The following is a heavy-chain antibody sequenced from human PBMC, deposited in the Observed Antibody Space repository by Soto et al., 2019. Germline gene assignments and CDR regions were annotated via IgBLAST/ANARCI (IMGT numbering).Heavy chain of an antibody. CDR2: IYWNDDQ. D-gene: IGHD2-2*01. Sequence: QITLKESGPALVKPTQTLTLTCTFSGFSLRTHGVGVGWFRQPPGKALEWLALIYWNDDQRYSPSLRGRLTITKDTPKNQVVLTMTNLGPVDTTTYYCAHEVPFTRKWFDPWGQGNVVTVPS. V-gene: IGHV2-5*01. CDR1: GFSLRTHGVG. CDR3: AHEVPFTRKWFDP. J-gene: IGHJ5*02.